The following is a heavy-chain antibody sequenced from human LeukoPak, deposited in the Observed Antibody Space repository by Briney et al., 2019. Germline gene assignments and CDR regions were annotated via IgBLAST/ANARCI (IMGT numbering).Heavy chain of an antibody. CDR3: ARATRKSIAAAGDDY. CDR1: GYTFTGYY. J-gene: IGHJ4*02. CDR2: INPNSGGT. V-gene: IGHV1-2*02. D-gene: IGHD6-13*01. Sequence: ASVKVSCKAPGYTFTGYYMHWVRQAPGQGLEWMGWINPNSGGTNYAQKFQGRVTMTRDTSISTAYMELSRLRSDDTAVYYCARATRKSIAAAGDDYWGQGTLVTVSS.